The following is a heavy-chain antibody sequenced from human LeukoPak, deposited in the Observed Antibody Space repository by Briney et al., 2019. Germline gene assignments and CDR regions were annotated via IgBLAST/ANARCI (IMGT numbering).Heavy chain of an antibody. J-gene: IGHJ4*02. V-gene: IGHV3-74*01. Sequence: PGGSLRLSCAASGFTFSSYWMHWVRQAPGKGLEWVSRINGDGSSTSYADSVKGRFTISRDNSKNTLYLQMNSLRAEDTAVYYCARDVTATLDYWGEGGLVTDSS. CDR2: INGDGSST. CDR3: ARDVTATLDY. D-gene: IGHD2-21*02. CDR1: GFTFSSYW.